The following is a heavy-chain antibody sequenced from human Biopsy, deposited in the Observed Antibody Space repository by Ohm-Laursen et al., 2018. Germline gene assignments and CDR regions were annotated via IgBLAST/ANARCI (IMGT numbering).Heavy chain of an antibody. V-gene: IGHV4-34*01. Sequence: TLSLTCAVYGESFNGYYWSWIRQTPGKGLEWIGEINHSGRTNYNPSLKSRVTISVDTSKHQFSLKVRSVTAADTAVYYCVRGVDYYDPYHYYALDVWGQGTTATVSS. D-gene: IGHD3-22*01. CDR3: VRGVDYYDPYHYYALDV. CDR1: GESFNGYY. J-gene: IGHJ6*02. CDR2: INHSGRT.